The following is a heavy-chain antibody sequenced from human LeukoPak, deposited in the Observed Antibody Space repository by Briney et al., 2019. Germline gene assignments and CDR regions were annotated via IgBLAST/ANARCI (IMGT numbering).Heavy chain of an antibody. CDR2: IDWDDEK. Sequence: SGPALVKPTQTLTLTCTFSGFSLSTSGMCLSWIRQPPGKALEWLALIDWDDEKYYSTSLKTRLTISKDTSKNQVVLTLTNVDPMDTATYYCARNSMATIQGWYFDLWGRGTLVTVSS. D-gene: IGHD5-12*01. CDR1: GFSLSTSGMC. CDR3: ARNSMATIQGWYFDL. J-gene: IGHJ2*01. V-gene: IGHV2-70*01.